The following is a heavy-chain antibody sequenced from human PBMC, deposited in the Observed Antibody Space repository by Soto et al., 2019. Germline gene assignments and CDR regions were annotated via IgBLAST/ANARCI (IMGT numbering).Heavy chain of an antibody. CDR2: IYSSGST. CDR3: ARHHFGVALNWFDP. CDR1: GGSISNYY. V-gene: IGHV4-59*08. J-gene: IGHJ5*02. Sequence: TSETLSLTCTVSGGSISNYYWSWIRQPPGKGLEWIGYIYSSGSTNYNPSLKSRVTISVDTSKNQFSLKLSSVTAADTAVYYCARHHFGVALNWFDPWGQGTQVTVSS. D-gene: IGHD3-3*01.